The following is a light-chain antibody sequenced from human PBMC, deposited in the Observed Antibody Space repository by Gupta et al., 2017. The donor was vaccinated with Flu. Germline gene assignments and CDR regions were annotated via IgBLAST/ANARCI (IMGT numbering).Light chain of an antibody. CDR2: DGT. V-gene: IGLV2-23*01. CDR1: SSEIGDYNV. CDR3: FAYASNNNWV. Sequence: QSALPQPASVSGYPGQSITISCTGTSSEIGDYNVVSCSQQPAANAPKLMIYDGTKRPSGVANRFSGSKSANTASLTISGRQVEVDGDYYCFAYASNNNWVFGGGTKPTVL. J-gene: IGLJ3*02.